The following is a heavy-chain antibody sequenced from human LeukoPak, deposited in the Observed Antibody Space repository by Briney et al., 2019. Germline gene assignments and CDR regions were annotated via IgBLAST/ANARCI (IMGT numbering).Heavy chain of an antibody. Sequence: ASVKVSCKASGYTFTGYYMRWVRQAPGQGLEWMGWINPNSGGTNYAQKFQGRVTMTRDTSISTAYMELSRLRSDDTAVYYCARDRSGSTGYNWFDPWGQGTLVTVSS. J-gene: IGHJ5*02. D-gene: IGHD3-10*01. CDR1: GYTFTGYY. CDR3: ARDRSGSTGYNWFDP. CDR2: INPNSGGT. V-gene: IGHV1-2*02.